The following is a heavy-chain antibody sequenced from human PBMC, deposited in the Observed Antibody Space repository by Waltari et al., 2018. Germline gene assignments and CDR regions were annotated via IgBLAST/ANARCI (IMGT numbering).Heavy chain of an antibody. CDR2: ISGRGGST. CDR1: GFTFSSYA. D-gene: IGHD6-13*01. J-gene: IGHJ5*02. CDR3: AKVIAAAGTGSGWFDP. V-gene: IGHV3-23*01. Sequence: EVQLLESGGGLVQPGGSLRLSCAASGFTFSSYAMSWVRQAPGKGLEWVSAISGRGGSTYYADSVKGRFTISRDNSKNTLYLQMNSLRAEDTAVYYCAKVIAAAGTGSGWFDPWGQGTLVTVSS.